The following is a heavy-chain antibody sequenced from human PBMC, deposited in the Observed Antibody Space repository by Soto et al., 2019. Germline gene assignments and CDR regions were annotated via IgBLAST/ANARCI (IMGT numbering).Heavy chain of an antibody. J-gene: IGHJ4*02. Sequence: NPGGSLRLSCAASGFTFSNAWMSWVRQAPGKGLEWVGRIKSKTDGGTTDYAAPVKGRFTISRDDSKNTLYLQMNSLKTEDTAVYYCTTGVRYFDWSHDYWGQGTLVTVSS. D-gene: IGHD3-9*01. CDR2: IKSKTDGGTT. CDR3: TTGVRYFDWSHDY. V-gene: IGHV3-15*01. CDR1: GFTFSNAW.